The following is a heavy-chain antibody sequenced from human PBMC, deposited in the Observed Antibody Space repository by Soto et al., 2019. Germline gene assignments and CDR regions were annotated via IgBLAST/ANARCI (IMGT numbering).Heavy chain of an antibody. Sequence: QVQLVQSGAEVKKPGASVKVSCKASGYTFTGYYMHWVRQAPGQGLEWMGWINPNSGGTNYAQKFQGWVTMTSDTSISTAYMELSRLRSDDTAVYYCASGICSTSALGRYCGMDVWGQGTTVTVSS. D-gene: IGHD2-2*01. J-gene: IGHJ6*02. CDR3: ASGICSTSALGRYCGMDV. CDR1: GYTFTGYY. V-gene: IGHV1-2*04. CDR2: INPNSGGT.